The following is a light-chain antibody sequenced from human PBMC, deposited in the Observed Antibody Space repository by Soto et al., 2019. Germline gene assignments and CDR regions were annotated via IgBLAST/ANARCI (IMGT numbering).Light chain of an antibody. V-gene: IGKV3-15*01. CDR3: QQYNTWHPKMA. Sequence: VVTQSPATLSVFPGETATLSCRASQSVSSDLAWYQQRPGQAPRLLIYGASTRATGIPARFRGSGSGTEFRLTISSLQSEDVATYYCQQYNTWHPKMAFGRGTKV. CDR1: QSVSSD. CDR2: GAS. J-gene: IGKJ1*01.